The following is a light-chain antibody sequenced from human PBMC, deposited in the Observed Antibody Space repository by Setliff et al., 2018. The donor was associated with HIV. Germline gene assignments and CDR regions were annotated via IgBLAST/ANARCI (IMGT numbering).Light chain of an antibody. CDR1: STDIGGYDY. V-gene: IGLV2-14*01. J-gene: IGLJ2*01. CDR2: DVN. CDR3: SSYTSSGSV. Sequence: QSALTQPASVSGSPGQSITISCTGTSTDIGGYDYVSWYQHHTGKAPKLIIYDVNNLPSGVSDRFSGSKSGNTSSLTISGLQADDEALYYCSSYTSSGSVFGGGTKVTVL.